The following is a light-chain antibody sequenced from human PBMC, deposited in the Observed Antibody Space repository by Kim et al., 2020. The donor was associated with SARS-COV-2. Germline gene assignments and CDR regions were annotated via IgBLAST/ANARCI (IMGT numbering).Light chain of an antibody. CDR3: QQANTFPFT. CDR2: GAS. J-gene: IGKJ3*01. CDR1: RDLNTW. V-gene: IGKV1-12*01. Sequence: DIQMTQSPSSVSASVGDRVTITCRASRDLNTWLAWYQQKPGKAPKLLISGASSLQSGVPSRFSGSGSGTDFTLTITSLQPDDFATYYCQQANTFPFTFGPGTKVDIK.